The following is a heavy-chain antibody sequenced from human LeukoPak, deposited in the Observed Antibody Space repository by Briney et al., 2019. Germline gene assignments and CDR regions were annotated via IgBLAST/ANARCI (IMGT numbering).Heavy chain of an antibody. V-gene: IGHV3-48*04. D-gene: IGHD3-3*01. CDR1: GFTFSSYS. CDR2: ISSSSSTI. Sequence: GGSLRLSCAASGFTFSSYSMNWVRQAPGKGLEWVSYISSSSSTIYYADSVKGRFTISRDNAKNSLYLQMNSLRAEDTAVYYCAKDTDFWSGYQPQTYYFDYWGQGTLVTVSS. J-gene: IGHJ4*02. CDR3: AKDTDFWSGYQPQTYYFDY.